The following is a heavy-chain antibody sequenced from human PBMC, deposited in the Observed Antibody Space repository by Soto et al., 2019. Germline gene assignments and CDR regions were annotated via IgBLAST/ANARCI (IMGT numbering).Heavy chain of an antibody. V-gene: IGHV1-18*01. J-gene: IGHJ6*02. Sequence: QVQLVQSGADVKKPGASVKVSCKASGYTFTSFGINLVRQAPGQGLEWMGWISGYNGNTNYAQNLQDRVTMTRDTSTSTAYMELRSLRSDDTAVYYCARPTDFYYYAMDVWGQGTTVTVSS. CDR1: GYTFTSFG. CDR2: ISGYNGNT. CDR3: ARPTDFYYYAMDV.